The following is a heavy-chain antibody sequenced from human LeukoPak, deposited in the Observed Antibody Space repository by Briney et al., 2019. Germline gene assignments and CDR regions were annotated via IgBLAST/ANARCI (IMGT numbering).Heavy chain of an antibody. Sequence: GESLKISCKGSGYSFTSYWIGWVRQMPGKGLEWMGIIYPGDSDTRYSPSFQGQVTISADKSISTAYLQWSSLKASDTAMYYCARRSDNYCSSTSCYIGYWGQGTLVTVSS. V-gene: IGHV5-51*01. CDR2: IYPGDSDT. D-gene: IGHD2-2*02. CDR3: ARRSDNYCSSTSCYIGY. CDR1: GYSFTSYW. J-gene: IGHJ4*02.